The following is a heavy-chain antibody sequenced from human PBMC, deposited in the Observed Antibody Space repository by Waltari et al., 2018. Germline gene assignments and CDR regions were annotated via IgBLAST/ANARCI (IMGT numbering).Heavy chain of an antibody. CDR3: ARKAGSGYPYGPFYYDN. CDR1: GFRFGDYW. V-gene: IGHV3-74*01. CDR2: LNVDGGYI. D-gene: IGHD5-12*01. J-gene: IGHJ4*02. Sequence: EVHLAEPGGGVVQPGGSLRLSCTGPGFRFGDYWMQWVRQAPGKGLEWVSRLNVDGGYISYGDSVKGRFTISRDNAKNTVFLQLNSLRADDTAVYFCARKAGSGYPYGPFYYDNWGQGTLVTVSS.